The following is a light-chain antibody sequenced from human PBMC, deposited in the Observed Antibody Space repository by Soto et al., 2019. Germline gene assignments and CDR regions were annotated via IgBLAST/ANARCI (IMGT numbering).Light chain of an antibody. CDR2: GAS. V-gene: IGKV3-15*01. J-gene: IGKJ1*01. CDR1: QSVTTR. CDR3: QQYNNWPRT. Sequence: IVLTQSPGTLSLSPGERVTLSCRASQSVTTRLAWYQHKPGQAPRLLIYGASTRATGIPARFSGSGSGTEFTLTISSLQSEDFAVYYCQQYNNWPRTFGQGTKVDIK.